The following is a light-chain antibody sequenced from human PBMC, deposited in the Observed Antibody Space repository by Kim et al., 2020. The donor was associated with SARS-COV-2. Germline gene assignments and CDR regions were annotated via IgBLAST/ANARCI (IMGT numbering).Light chain of an antibody. CDR2: EVN. J-gene: IGLJ2*01. V-gene: IGLV2-23*02. CDR3: CSYAGSSTFVV. CDR1: SSDVGGYDL. Sequence: QSITISCTGTSSDVGGYDLVSWYQQHPGKAPKLMIYEVNKRPSGVSNRFSGSKSGNTASLTISGLQAEDEADYYCCSYAGSSTFVVFGGGTKLTVL.